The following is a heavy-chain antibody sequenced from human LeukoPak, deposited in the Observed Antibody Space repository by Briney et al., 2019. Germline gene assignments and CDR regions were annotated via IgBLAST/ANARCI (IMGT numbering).Heavy chain of an antibody. V-gene: IGHV1-24*01. CDR2: FDPEDGET. CDR3: ATGLVEGAQGGYYYYYMDV. J-gene: IGHJ6*03. CDR1: GFTFSSYA. Sequence: GGTLRLSCAASGFTFSSYAISWVRQAPGKGLEWMGGFDPEDGETIYAQKFQGRVTMTEDTSTDTAYMELSSLRSEDTAVYYCATGLVEGAQGGYYYYYMDVWGKGTTVTVSS. D-gene: IGHD2-15*01.